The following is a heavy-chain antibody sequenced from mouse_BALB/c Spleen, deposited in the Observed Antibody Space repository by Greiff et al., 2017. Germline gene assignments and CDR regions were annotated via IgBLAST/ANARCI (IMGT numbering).Heavy chain of an antibody. CDR1: GFTFSSYA. V-gene: IGHV5-6-5*01. D-gene: IGHD2-4*01. CDR2: ISSGGST. Sequence: EVKLVESGGDLVKPGGSLTLSCAASGFTFSSYAMSWVRQTPEKRLEWVASISSGGSTYYPDSLKGRFTISRDNARNILYLQMSSLRSEDTAMYYCARGPTMITTEAWFAYWGQGTLVTVSA. J-gene: IGHJ3*01. CDR3: ARGPTMITTEAWFAY.